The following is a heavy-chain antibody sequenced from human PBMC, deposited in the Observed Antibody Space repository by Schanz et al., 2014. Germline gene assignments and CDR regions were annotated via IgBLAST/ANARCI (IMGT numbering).Heavy chain of an antibody. V-gene: IGHV3-74*02. J-gene: IGHJ5*02. CDR3: ARPALWFGDNCFDP. CDR2: IKSDGSST. CDR1: GFTFSDYY. Sequence: VQLVESGGGLVKPGGSLRLSCAASGFTFSDYYMSWIRQAPGKGLEWVSRIKSDGSSTSYADSVKGRFTISRDNAKNTLYLQMNSLRAEDTAVYYCARPALWFGDNCFDPWGQGTLVTVSS. D-gene: IGHD3-10*01.